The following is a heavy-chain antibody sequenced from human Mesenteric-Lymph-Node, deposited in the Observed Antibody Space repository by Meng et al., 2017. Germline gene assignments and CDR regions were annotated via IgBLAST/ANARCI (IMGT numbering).Heavy chain of an antibody. V-gene: IGHV4-34*01. CDR1: GGSFSGYY. J-gene: IGHJ4*02. CDR2: INHSGST. CDR3: ARMAWLPYYFDY. Sequence: GSLRLSCAVYGGSFSGYYWSWIRQPPGKGLEWIGEINHSGSTNYNPSLKSRVTISVDTSKNQFSLKLSSVTAADTAVYYCARMAWLPYYFDYWGQGTLVTVSS. D-gene: IGHD5-12*01.